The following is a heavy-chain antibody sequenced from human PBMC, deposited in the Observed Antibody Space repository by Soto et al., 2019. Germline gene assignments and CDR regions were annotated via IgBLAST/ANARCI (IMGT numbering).Heavy chain of an antibody. J-gene: IGHJ4*02. CDR3: ARHYYDSSGYYDY. Sequence: PSETLSLTCTVSGGSIRSGGYYWSWIRQHPGKGLEWIGYIYYSGSTYYNPSLKSRVTISVDTSKNQFSLKLSSVTAADTAVYYCARHYYDSSGYYDYWGQGTLVTVSS. V-gene: IGHV4-31*03. CDR2: IYYSGST. CDR1: GGSIRSGGYY. D-gene: IGHD3-22*01.